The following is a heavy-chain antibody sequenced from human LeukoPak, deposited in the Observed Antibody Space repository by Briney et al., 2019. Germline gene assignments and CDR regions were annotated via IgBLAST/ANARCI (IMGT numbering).Heavy chain of an antibody. Sequence: PGRSLRLSCAASGFTFSSYGMHWVRQAPGKGLEWVAVISYDGSNKYYADSVKGRFTISRDNSKNTLYLQMNSLRAEDTAVYYCAKDRGLRWYDYCYYGMDVWGQGTTVTVSS. J-gene: IGHJ6*02. CDR1: GFTFSSYG. CDR3: AKDRGLRWYDYCYYGMDV. D-gene: IGHD4-23*01. CDR2: ISYDGSNK. V-gene: IGHV3-30*18.